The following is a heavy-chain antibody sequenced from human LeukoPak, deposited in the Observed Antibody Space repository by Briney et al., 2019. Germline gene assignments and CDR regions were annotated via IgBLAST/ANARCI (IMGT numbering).Heavy chain of an antibody. CDR2: INPNSGGT. V-gene: IGHV1-2*02. CDR1: GYTFTGYY. D-gene: IGHD1-20*01. CDR3: ARWGSYNWNDLYYFDY. J-gene: IGHJ4*02. Sequence: ASVKVSCKASGYTFTGYYMHWVRQAPGQGLEWMGWINPNSGGTNYAQKFQGRVTMTRDTSISTAYMELSRLRSDDTAVYYCARWGSYNWNDLYYFDYWGQGTLVTVSS.